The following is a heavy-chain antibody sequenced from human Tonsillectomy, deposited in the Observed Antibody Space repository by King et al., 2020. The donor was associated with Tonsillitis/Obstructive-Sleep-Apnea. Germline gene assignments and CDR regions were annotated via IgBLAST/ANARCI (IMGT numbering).Heavy chain of an antibody. CDR1: GLIVSSNY. V-gene: IGHV3-66*01. CDR3: ARAEAGIFYYYMDV. J-gene: IGHJ6*03. CDR2: IYSGGYT. D-gene: IGHD6-13*01. Sequence: VQLVESGGGLVQPGGSLRLSCAASGLIVSSNYMTWVRQAPGKGLEWVSVIYSGGYTRYADSVKGRFTISRDTSKNTLYLHMNSLRAEDTAVYFCARAEAGIFYYYMDVWGKGTTVTVSS.